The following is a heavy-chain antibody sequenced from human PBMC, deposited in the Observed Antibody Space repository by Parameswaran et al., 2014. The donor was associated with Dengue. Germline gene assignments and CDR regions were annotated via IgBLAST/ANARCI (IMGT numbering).Heavy chain of an antibody. CDR3: ARHGVVVVF. Sequence: WIRQPPGKALEWLALIDWDDDKYYSTSLKTRLTISKDTSKNQVVLTMTNMDPVDTATYYCARHGVVVVFGGQGTLVTVSS. J-gene: IGHJ4*02. CDR2: IDWDDDK. D-gene: IGHD2-2*01. V-gene: IGHV2-70*01.